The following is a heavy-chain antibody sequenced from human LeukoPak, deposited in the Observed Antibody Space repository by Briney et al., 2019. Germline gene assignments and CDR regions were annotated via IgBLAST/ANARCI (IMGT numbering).Heavy chain of an antibody. Sequence: GGSLRLSCAAPGFTFSSYGMHWVRQAPGKGLEWVAVISYDGSNKYYADSVKGRFTISRDNSKNTLYLQMNSLRAEDTAVYYCAKDKHVVVTAPFDYWGQGTLVTVSS. V-gene: IGHV3-30*18. CDR2: ISYDGSNK. CDR3: AKDKHVVVTAPFDY. D-gene: IGHD2-21*02. CDR1: GFTFSSYG. J-gene: IGHJ4*02.